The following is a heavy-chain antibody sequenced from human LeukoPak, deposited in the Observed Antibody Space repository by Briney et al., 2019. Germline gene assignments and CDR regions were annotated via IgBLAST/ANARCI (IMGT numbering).Heavy chain of an antibody. CDR1: GYTFTGYY. Sequence: ASVKVSCKASGYTFTGYYMHWVRQAPGQGLEWMGRINPNSGGTNYAQKFQGRVTMTRDTSISTAYMELGRLRSDGTAVYYCARVGTRSGSYYPAPDYFDYWGQGTLVTVSS. J-gene: IGHJ4*02. CDR2: INPNSGGT. V-gene: IGHV1-2*06. D-gene: IGHD1-26*01. CDR3: ARVGTRSGSYYPAPDYFDY.